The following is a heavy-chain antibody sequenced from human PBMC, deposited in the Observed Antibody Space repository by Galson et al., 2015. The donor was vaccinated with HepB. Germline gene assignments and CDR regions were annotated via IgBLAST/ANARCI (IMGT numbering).Heavy chain of an antibody. CDR1: GFTFSSCW. D-gene: IGHD1-1*01. Sequence: SLRLSCAASGFTFSSCWMSWVRQAPGKGLEWVANIKQDGSEKYYVDSVKGRFTISRDNGKNSLYLQMNSLRAEDTAVYYCARGQNWKDDYYGMDVWGQGTTVTVSS. V-gene: IGHV3-7*01. CDR2: IKQDGSEK. CDR3: ARGQNWKDDYYGMDV. J-gene: IGHJ6*02.